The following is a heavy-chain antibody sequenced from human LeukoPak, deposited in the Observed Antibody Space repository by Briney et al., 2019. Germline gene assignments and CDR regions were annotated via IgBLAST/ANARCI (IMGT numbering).Heavy chain of an antibody. J-gene: IGHJ1*01. CDR3: AQDSRDGYFQY. V-gene: IGHV4-4*07. CDR2: IQSSGTT. CDR1: GGSIRSYY. D-gene: IGHD4-17*01. Sequence: PSEALSLTCTVSGGSIRSYYWNWIRQPAGKGLEWIGRIQSSGTTNHTPSLTSRVTMSVDTSKNQFSLKLRSVTAADTAVYYCAQDSRDGYFQYWGQGTRVTVSS.